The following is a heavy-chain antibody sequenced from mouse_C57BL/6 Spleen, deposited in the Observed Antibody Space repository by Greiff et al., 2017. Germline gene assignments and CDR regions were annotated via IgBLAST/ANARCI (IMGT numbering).Heavy chain of an antibody. CDR1: GFTFSSYG. D-gene: IGHD3-1*01. Sequence: EVKVVESGGDLVKPGGSLKLSCAASGFTFSSYGMSWVRQTPDKRLEWVATISSGGSYTYYPDSVKGRFTISRDNAKNTLSLQMSSLKSEDTAMYYGARQGGLYYFDYWGQGTTLTVSS. V-gene: IGHV5-6*01. CDR2: ISSGGSYT. CDR3: ARQGGLYYFDY. J-gene: IGHJ2*01.